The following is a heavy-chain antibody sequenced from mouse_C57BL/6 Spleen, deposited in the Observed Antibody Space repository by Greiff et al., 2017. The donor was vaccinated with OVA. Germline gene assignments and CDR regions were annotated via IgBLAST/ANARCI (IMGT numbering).Heavy chain of an antibody. D-gene: IGHD3-1*01. Sequence: VKLVESGPELVKPGASVKISCKASGYAFSSSWMNWVKQRPGKGLEWIGRIYPGDGDTNYNGKFKGKATLTADKSSSTAYMQLSSLTSEDSAVYFCARSQGNWYFDVWGTGTTVTVSS. CDR2: IYPGDGDT. J-gene: IGHJ1*03. V-gene: IGHV1-82*01. CDR3: ARSQGNWYFDV. CDR1: GYAFSSSW.